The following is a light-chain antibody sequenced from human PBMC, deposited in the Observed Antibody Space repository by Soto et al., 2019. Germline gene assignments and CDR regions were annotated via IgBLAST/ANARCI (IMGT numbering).Light chain of an antibody. CDR3: QQYGSSPGT. CDR2: AVS. J-gene: IGKJ2*01. CDR1: QSVSGNY. V-gene: IGKV3-20*01. Sequence: DIVLTQSPGTLSFSPGERATLSCRASQSVSGNYFAGYQQKPGQAPRLLIYAVSGRATGIPDRFSGSGSGTDFTLTISRLEPEDFAVYYCQQYGSSPGTFGQGTKLEIK.